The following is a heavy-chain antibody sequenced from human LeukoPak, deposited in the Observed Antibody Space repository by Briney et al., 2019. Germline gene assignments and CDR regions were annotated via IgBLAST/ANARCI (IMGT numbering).Heavy chain of an antibody. Sequence: PSETLSLTCSVSGVSISSDKYYWAWFRQRPGKGLGWIGYMYYSGTTSYNPSLKSRVSISVDTSRSQFSLKLSSVTAADTAVYYCATPYCGTISCLDVFDIWGQGTMVTVSS. CDR1: GVSISSDKYY. CDR2: MYYSGTT. D-gene: IGHD2-21*01. V-gene: IGHV4-31*03. J-gene: IGHJ3*02. CDR3: ATPYCGTISCLDVFDI.